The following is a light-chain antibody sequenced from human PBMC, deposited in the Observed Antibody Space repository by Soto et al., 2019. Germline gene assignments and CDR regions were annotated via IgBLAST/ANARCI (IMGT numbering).Light chain of an antibody. CDR3: CSYAGSNNFV. CDR2: EVT. V-gene: IGLV2-8*01. Sequence: QAARTQPPSASGSPGRSVTSSCTGTGSDVGGYNYVSWYQQHPGKAPKLMIYEVTKRPSGVPDRFSGSKSGNTASLTVSGLQAEDEDDYYCCSYAGSNNFVFGTGTKVTVL. CDR1: GSDVGGYNY. J-gene: IGLJ1*01.